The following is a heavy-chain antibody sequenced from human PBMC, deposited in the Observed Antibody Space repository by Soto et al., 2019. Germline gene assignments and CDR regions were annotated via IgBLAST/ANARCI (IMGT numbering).Heavy chain of an antibody. CDR2: ISYDGDKK. J-gene: IGHJ4*02. D-gene: IGHD3-3*01. V-gene: IGHV3-30*03. Sequence: QVQVVESGGGVVQPGRSLRLSCAASGFTFSNYAMHWVRQAPGKGLEWVAYISYDGDKKHLADSVKGRFTISRDNSNNTPFLQMNSLRPDDTGVYYCAREGPLDIWSGLGLDHWGQGALVTVSA. CDR3: AREGPLDIWSGLGLDH. CDR1: GFTFSNYA.